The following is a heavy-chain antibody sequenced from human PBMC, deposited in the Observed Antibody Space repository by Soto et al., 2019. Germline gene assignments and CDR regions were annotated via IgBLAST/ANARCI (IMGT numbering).Heavy chain of an antibody. CDR3: APIRSLSKPLDYCYNYMDV. D-gene: IGHD2-2*02. J-gene: IGHJ6*03. Sequence: QVQLQESGPGLVTPSQTLSLTCTVSGGPIISGGYYWSWIRQHPGKGLEWIGYIYYSGSTYYNPSLKGLIHLSIEASKNQFSLRLSSVTAADTVMYYCAPIRSLSKPLDYCYNYMDVWGKATTVTVSS. CDR1: GGPIISGGYY. V-gene: IGHV4-31*01. CDR2: IYYSGST.